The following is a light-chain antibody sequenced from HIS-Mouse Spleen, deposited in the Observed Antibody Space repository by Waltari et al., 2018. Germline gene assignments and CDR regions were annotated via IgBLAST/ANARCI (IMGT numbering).Light chain of an antibody. CDR1: ALPKQY. CDR3: QSADSSGTYV. V-gene: IGLV3-25*03. Sequence: SYYLSQSHSVSVAPGQTARITCSGDALPKQYAYWYQQKPGQAPVLVISKDSERPLGIPERFSGSSSGTTVTLTISGVQAEDEADYYCQSADSSGTYVFGTGTKVTVL. J-gene: IGLJ1*01. CDR2: KDS.